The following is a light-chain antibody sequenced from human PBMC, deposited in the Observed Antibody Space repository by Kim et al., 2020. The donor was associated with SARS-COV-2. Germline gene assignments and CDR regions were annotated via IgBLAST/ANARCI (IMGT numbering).Light chain of an antibody. CDR2: AAS. V-gene: IGKV1-39*01. CDR3: QQSYSTPRT. CDR1: QSISSY. J-gene: IGKJ1*01. Sequence: ASVGDRVTITCRARQSISSYLNWYQQKPGKAPKLLIDAASSLQSGVPSRFSGSGSGTDFTLPISSLQPEDFATYYCQQSYSTPRTFGQGAKVDIK.